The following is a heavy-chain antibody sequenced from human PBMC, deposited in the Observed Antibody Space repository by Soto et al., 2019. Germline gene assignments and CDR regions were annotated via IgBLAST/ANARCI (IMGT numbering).Heavy chain of an antibody. D-gene: IGHD6-6*01. CDR2: ISPSGTT. CDR3: ARAPKVSGSAQTRPDF. V-gene: IGHV4-34*01. Sequence: SETLSLTCSLYSGSLSGYYWSWIRQPPGKGLEWIGEISPSGTTNYSPSLKSRVSISVDTSKNQFSLNLTSLTAADTAVYYCARAPKVSGSAQTRPDFWGQGSLVNGS. CDR1: SGSLSGYY. J-gene: IGHJ4*02.